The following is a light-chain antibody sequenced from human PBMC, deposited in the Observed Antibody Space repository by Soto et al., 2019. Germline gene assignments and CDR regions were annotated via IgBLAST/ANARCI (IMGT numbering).Light chain of an antibody. CDR3: QQYGSSPWT. CDR2: GAS. J-gene: IGKJ1*01. Sequence: EIVLTQSPGTLSLSPGERATLSCRASQSVSSNYLAWYQQKPGQAPRLLIQGASSRATGIPDRFSGSGSGTDFTLTISRLEPEDFAVYYCQQYGSSPWTFGQGTKVEIK. CDR1: QSVSSNY. V-gene: IGKV3-20*01.